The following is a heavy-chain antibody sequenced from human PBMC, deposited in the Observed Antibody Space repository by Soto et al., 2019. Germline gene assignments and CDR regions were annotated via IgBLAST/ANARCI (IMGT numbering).Heavy chain of an antibody. Sequence: QVQLVQSGAEVKKPGASVKVSCKASGYTFTSYDINWVRQATGQGLEWMGWMNPNSGNTGYAQKFQGRVTMTRNTAISTAYMELSSLRSEDTAVYYCARGNTYYYDSSGHTAGDYWGQGTLVTVSS. CDR3: ARGNTYYYDSSGHTAGDY. CDR2: MNPNSGNT. D-gene: IGHD3-22*01. CDR1: GYTFTSYD. V-gene: IGHV1-8*01. J-gene: IGHJ4*02.